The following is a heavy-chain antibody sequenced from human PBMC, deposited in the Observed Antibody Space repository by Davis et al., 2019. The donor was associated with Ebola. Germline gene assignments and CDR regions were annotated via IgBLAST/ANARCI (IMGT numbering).Heavy chain of an antibody. Sequence: SETLSLTCTVSGASIRNYYWSWIRQPPGKGLECLGYMYYRGTTNYNPSLKSRATMAVDTSKNQFSLKLSSVTAADTAVYYCARTYVAYYYGSGRSGGMDVWGQGTTVTVSS. CDR1: GASIRNYY. V-gene: IGHV4-59*12. CDR2: MYYRGTT. D-gene: IGHD3-10*01. J-gene: IGHJ6*02. CDR3: ARTYVAYYYGSGRSGGMDV.